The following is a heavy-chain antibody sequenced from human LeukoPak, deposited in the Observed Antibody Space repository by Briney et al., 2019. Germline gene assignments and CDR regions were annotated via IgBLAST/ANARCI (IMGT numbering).Heavy chain of an antibody. Sequence: GGSLRLSCAASGFTFSSYSMNWVRQAPGKGLEWVSSISSSSSYIYYADSVKGRFTISRDNAKNSLYLQMNSLRAEDTAVYYCAKESAAAGYFDYWGLGTLVTVSS. CDR3: AKESAAAGYFDY. CDR1: GFTFSSYS. V-gene: IGHV3-21*04. CDR2: ISSSSSYI. D-gene: IGHD6-13*01. J-gene: IGHJ4*01.